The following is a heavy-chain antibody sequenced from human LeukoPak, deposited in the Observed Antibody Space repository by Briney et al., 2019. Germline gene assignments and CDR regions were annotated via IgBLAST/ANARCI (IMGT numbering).Heavy chain of an antibody. CDR2: INSGGST. J-gene: IGHJ1*01. Sequence: GGSLRLSCAAAGFTVSSNYMSWVRQAPGRGLEWVSVINSGGSTYNTVSVNGRFTISRDNSRNTLFLQMNNLRAEDTALYFCASAREYCGSAECYEYFQHWGEGTLVIVS. V-gene: IGHV3-53*01. CDR1: GFTVSSNY. D-gene: IGHD2-21*01. CDR3: ASAREYCGSAECYEYFQH.